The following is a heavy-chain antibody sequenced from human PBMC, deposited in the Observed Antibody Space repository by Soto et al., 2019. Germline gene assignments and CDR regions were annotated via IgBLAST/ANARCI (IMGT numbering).Heavy chain of an antibody. V-gene: IGHV3-30*18. CDR3: AKGGLTLVRGVKSRDYSGMDV. Sequence: PGGSLRLSCAASGFTFSSYGMHWVRQAPGKGLEWVAVISYDGSNKYYADSVKGRFTISRDNSKNTLYLQMNSLRAEDTAVYYCAKGGLTLVRGVKSRDYSGMDVWGQGTTVTVSS. CDR2: ISYDGSNK. J-gene: IGHJ6*02. CDR1: GFTFSSYG. D-gene: IGHD3-10*01.